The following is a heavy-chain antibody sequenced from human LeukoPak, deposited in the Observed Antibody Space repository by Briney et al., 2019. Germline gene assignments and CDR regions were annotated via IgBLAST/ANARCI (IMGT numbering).Heavy chain of an antibody. V-gene: IGHV1-2*02. D-gene: IGHD1-1*01. CDR3: TRAKRVIFDY. CDR2: INPNIGGT. CDR1: GYTFTGYY. Sequence: ASVKVSCKASGYTFTGYYMHWVRQAPGQGLEWMGWINPNIGGTNYAQKFQGRVTMTRGTSINTAYMELSSLRSDDTAVYYCTRAKRVIFDYWGQGTLVTVSS. J-gene: IGHJ4*02.